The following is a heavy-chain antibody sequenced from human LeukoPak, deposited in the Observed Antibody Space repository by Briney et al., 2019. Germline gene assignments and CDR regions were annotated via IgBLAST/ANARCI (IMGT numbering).Heavy chain of an antibody. V-gene: IGHV3-21*01. D-gene: IGHD5-18*01. CDR2: ISSSSSYI. Sequence: GGSLRLSCAASGFTFSSYEMNWVRQAPGKGLEWVSTISSSSSYIYYADSVKGRFTISRDNAKNSLYLQMNSLRAEDTAVYYCARDEGGRGYSYGLDYWGQGTLVTVSS. J-gene: IGHJ4*02. CDR3: ARDEGGRGYSYGLDY. CDR1: GFTFSSYE.